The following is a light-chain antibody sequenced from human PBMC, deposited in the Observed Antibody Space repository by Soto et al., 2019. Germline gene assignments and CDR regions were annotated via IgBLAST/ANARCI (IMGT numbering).Light chain of an antibody. J-gene: IGLJ2*01. CDR2: EVI. Sequence: QSALTQPASVSGSPGQSITISCTGTSSDVGGYNYVSWYQQHPGKAPKLMIYEVINRPSGVSSRFSGSKSGYTASLTISGLQAEDEADYYCSSYTRSTTLVVFGGGTKLTVL. CDR1: SSDVGGYNY. V-gene: IGLV2-14*01. CDR3: SSYTRSTTLVV.